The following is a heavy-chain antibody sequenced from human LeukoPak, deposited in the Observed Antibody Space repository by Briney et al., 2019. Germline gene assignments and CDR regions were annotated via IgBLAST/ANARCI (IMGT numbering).Heavy chain of an antibody. J-gene: IGHJ3*02. V-gene: IGHV3-30*18. CDR2: ISYDGSNK. Sequence: GGSLRLSCAASGFTFSSYGMPWVRQAPGKGLEWVAVISYDGSNKYYADSVKGRFTISRDNSKNTLYLQMNSLRAEDTAVYYCAKGWNAFDIWGQGTMVTVSS. D-gene: IGHD2-15*01. CDR1: GFTFSSYG. CDR3: AKGWNAFDI.